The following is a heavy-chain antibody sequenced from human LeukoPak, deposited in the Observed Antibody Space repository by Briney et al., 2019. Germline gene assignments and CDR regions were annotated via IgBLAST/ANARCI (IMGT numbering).Heavy chain of an antibody. D-gene: IGHD4-23*01. J-gene: IGHJ5*02. CDR3: ARTYGGKLWSWFDP. V-gene: IGHV1-69*13. CDR2: IIPIFGTA. CDR1: GGTFSSYA. Sequence: SVQVSCKASGGTFSSYAISWVRQAPGQGLEWMGGIIPIFGTANYAQKFQGRVTITADESTSTAYMELSSLRSEDTAVYYCARTYGGKLWSWFDPWGQGTLVTVYS.